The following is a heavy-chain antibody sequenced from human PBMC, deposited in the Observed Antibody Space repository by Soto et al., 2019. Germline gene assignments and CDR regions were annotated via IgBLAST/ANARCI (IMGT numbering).Heavy chain of an antibody. Sequence: PSETLSRTCTVCGGSISSYYWSWIRQPPGKGLEWIGYIYYSGSTNYNPSLKSRVTISVDTSKNQFSLKLSSVTAADTAVYYCARFKVVGNWFDPWGQGTLVTVSS. CDR1: GGSISSYY. CDR2: IYYSGST. CDR3: ARFKVVGNWFDP. D-gene: IGHD3-3*01. V-gene: IGHV4-59*01. J-gene: IGHJ5*02.